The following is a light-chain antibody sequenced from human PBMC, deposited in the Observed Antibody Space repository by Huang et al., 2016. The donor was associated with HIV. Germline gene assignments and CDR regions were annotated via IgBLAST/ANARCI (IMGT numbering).Light chain of an antibody. CDR3: QDRYNWPRFT. CDR1: QSVSTY. CDR2: DAS. Sequence: EIMLTQSPATLSLSPGKRATLSCRASQSVSTYLAWYQQKPGQAPRLLIYDASFRATGIPVRFSGSGSGTNYTLTISRLEPEDFAVYYCQDRYNWPRFTFGPGTKVDIK. V-gene: IGKV3-11*01. J-gene: IGKJ3*01.